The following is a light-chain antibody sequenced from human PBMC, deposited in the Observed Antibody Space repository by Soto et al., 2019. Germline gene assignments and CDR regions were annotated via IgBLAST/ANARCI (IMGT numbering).Light chain of an antibody. J-gene: IGKJ1*01. V-gene: IGKV3-11*01. CDR3: QQRGNWPPT. Sequence: EIVLTQSPATLSLSRGERATLSCRASQSVGKYLVWYQQKPGQAPRFLIYDASNRATGIPARFSGSGSGTDFTLTISSLEPEDFAVYYCQQRGNWPPTFGQGTKV. CDR1: QSVGKY. CDR2: DAS.